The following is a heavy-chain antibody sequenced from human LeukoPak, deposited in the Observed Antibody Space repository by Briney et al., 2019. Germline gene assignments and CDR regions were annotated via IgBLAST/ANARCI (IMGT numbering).Heavy chain of an antibody. V-gene: IGHV3-74*01. Sequence: GGSLRLSCAASGFIFSNYWMHWVRQAPGKGLVWVSRIKTDGSTITYADSVKGRFTISRDNSQNTMYLQVNDLRAEDTAVYYCATWPGSWYGEDYWGQGTLVTVSS. CDR2: IKTDGSTI. J-gene: IGHJ4*02. CDR3: ATWPGSWYGEDY. D-gene: IGHD3-10*01. CDR1: GFIFSNYW.